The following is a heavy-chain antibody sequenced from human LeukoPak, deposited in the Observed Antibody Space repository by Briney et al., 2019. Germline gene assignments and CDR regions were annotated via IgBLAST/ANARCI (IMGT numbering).Heavy chain of an antibody. V-gene: IGHV4-39*07. Sequence: SETPSLTCTVSGGSISSSSYYWGWIRQPPGKGLEWIGSIYYSGSTYYNPSLKSRVTISVDTSKNQFSLKLSSVTAADTAVYYCARDFWSGYYTGKDYWGQGTLVTVSS. J-gene: IGHJ4*02. CDR1: GGSISSSSYY. CDR2: IYYSGST. CDR3: ARDFWSGYYTGKDY. D-gene: IGHD3-3*01.